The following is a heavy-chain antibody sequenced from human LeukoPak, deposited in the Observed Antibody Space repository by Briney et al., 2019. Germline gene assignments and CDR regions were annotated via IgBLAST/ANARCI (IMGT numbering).Heavy chain of an antibody. CDR1: GFTFSDYA. J-gene: IGHJ4*02. D-gene: IGHD4-23*01. V-gene: IGHV3-30*04. CDR2: ISYDGSNK. Sequence: GGSLRLSCAASGFTFSDYAMHWVRQAPGKGLEWVAVISYDGSNKYYADSVKGRFTISRDNSKNTLYLQMNSLRAEDTAVYYCARTTVVTKRSFDYWGQGTLVTVSS. CDR3: ARTTVVTKRSFDY.